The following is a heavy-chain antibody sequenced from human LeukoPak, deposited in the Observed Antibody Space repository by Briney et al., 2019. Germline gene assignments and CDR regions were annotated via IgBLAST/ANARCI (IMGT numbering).Heavy chain of an antibody. Sequence: GGSLRLSCAASGFTFSNYGMSWVRQAPGKGLEWVSAISGSGDRTFYADFVKGRFTISRDNSKNTQYLQMNSLRAEDTAVYYCAKNGYSSGWYGRAYYGMDVWGQGTTVTASS. CDR1: GFTFSNYG. V-gene: IGHV3-23*01. D-gene: IGHD6-19*01. J-gene: IGHJ6*02. CDR3: AKNGYSSGWYGRAYYGMDV. CDR2: ISGSGDRT.